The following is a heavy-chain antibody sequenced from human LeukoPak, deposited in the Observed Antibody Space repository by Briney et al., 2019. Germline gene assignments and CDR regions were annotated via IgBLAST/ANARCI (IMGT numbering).Heavy chain of an antibody. Sequence: GGSLRLSCAASGFTFSGSAMHWVRQASGKGLEWVGRTRSKANSYATAYAASVKGRFTISRDDSKNTAYLQMNSLKTEDTAVYYCTRYTAAAGSPFDYWGQGTLVTVPS. CDR1: GFTFSGSA. D-gene: IGHD6-13*01. V-gene: IGHV3-73*01. J-gene: IGHJ4*02. CDR2: TRSKANSYAT. CDR3: TRYTAAAGSPFDY.